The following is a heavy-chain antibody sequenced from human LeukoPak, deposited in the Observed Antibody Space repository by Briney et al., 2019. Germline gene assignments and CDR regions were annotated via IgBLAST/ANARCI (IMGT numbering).Heavy chain of an antibody. J-gene: IGHJ4*02. CDR1: GGSISSGGYS. V-gene: IGHV4-30-4*07. Sequence: PSETLSLTCAVSGGSISSGGYSWSWIRQPPGKGLEWIGYIYYSGSTYYNPSLKSRVTISVDTSKNQCSLKLSSVTAADTAVYYCARGIDFWSGYYFDYWGQGTLVTVSS. CDR2: IYYSGST. D-gene: IGHD3-3*01. CDR3: ARGIDFWSGYYFDY.